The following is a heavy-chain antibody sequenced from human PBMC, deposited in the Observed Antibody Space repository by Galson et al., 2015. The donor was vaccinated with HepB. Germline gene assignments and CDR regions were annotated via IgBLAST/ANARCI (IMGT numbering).Heavy chain of an antibody. D-gene: IGHD3-16*01. J-gene: IGHJ4*02. CDR1: GFTFSSYW. CDR2: IKQDGSEK. V-gene: IGHV3-7*01. Sequence: SLRLSCAASGFTFSSYWMSWVRQAPGKGLEWVANIKQDGSEKYYVDSVKGRFTISRDNSKNTLYLQMNSLRTEDTAVYYCARSFKGGSDYWGQGTLVTVSS. CDR3: ARSFKGGSDY.